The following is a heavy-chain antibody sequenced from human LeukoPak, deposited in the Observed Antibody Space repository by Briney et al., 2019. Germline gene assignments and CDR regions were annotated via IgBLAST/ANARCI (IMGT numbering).Heavy chain of an antibody. CDR2: IYYSGSP. V-gene: IGHV4-30-4*08. CDR1: GGSISSGDSY. Sequence: NTSQTLSLTCTVSGGSISSGDSYWSWIRQPPGKGLECIGYIYYSGSPFYNPSLKSRDTISVDTSKNHFSLNLSSVTAADTAVYYCARGNNPYYFDYWGQGTLVTVSS. J-gene: IGHJ4*02. CDR3: ARGNNPYYFDY. D-gene: IGHD2/OR15-2a*01.